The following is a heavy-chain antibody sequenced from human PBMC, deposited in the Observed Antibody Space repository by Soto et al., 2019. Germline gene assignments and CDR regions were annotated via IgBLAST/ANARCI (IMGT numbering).Heavy chain of an antibody. Sequence: GASVKVSCKASGYTFTGYYMHWVRQAPGQGLEWMGWINPNSGGTNYAQKFQGWVTMTRDTSISTAYMELSRLRSDDTAAYYCARENYYDSSGSSNFHYWGQGTLVTVSS. D-gene: IGHD3-22*01. CDR2: INPNSGGT. V-gene: IGHV1-2*04. J-gene: IGHJ4*02. CDR3: ARENYYDSSGSSNFHY. CDR1: GYTFTGYY.